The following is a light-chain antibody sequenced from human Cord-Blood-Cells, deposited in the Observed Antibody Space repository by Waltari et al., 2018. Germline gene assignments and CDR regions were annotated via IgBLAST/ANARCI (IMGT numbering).Light chain of an antibody. CDR2: LGS. Sequence: DIVMTQSPLSLPVTPGAPDSISCRSSQSLLHSNGYNYLDWYLQKPGQSPQLLIYLGSNRASGVPDRFSGSGSGTDFTLKISRVEAEDVGVYYCMQALQTPLTFGPGTKVDIK. CDR1: QSLLHSNGYNY. J-gene: IGKJ3*01. V-gene: IGKV2-28*01. CDR3: MQALQTPLT.